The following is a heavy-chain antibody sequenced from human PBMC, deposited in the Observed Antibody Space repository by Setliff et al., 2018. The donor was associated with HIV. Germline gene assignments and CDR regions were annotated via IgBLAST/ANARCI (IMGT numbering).Heavy chain of an antibody. V-gene: IGHV1-69*05. CDR1: GGTFSSYA. D-gene: IGHD3-22*01. CDR3: ARDEGFDSSGYYLGTFDY. Sequence: SVKVSCKASGGTFSSYAIYWVRQAPGQGLEWMGGTMPISGTPNYAQKLQGRVTMTTDTSTSTAYMELRSLRSDDTAVYYCARDEGFDSSGYYLGTFDYWGQGTLVTVSS. J-gene: IGHJ4*02. CDR2: TMPISGTP.